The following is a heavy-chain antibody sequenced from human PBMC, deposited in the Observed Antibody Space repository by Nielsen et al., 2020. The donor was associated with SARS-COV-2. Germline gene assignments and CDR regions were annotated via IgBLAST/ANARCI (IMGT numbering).Heavy chain of an antibody. D-gene: IGHD6-13*01. V-gene: IGHV5-10-1*01. CDR1: GYSFTSYW. CDR3: ARLRVAAAGPTHYFDY. CDR2: IDPSDSYT. Sequence: KVSCKGSGYSFTSYWISWVRQMPGKGLEWMGRIDPSDSYTNYSPSFQGHVTISADKSISTAYLQWSSLKASDTAMYYCARLRVAAAGPTHYFDYWGQGTLVTVSS. J-gene: IGHJ4*02.